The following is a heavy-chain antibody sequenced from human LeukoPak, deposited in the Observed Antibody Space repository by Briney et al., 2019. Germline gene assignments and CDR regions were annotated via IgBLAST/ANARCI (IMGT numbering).Heavy chain of an antibody. Sequence: GGSLRLSCAASGFTFSSYAMSWVRQVPGKGLEWVSAISGSGGSTYYADSVKGRFTISRDNSKNTLYLQMNSLRAEDTAVYYCAKAPLYYYDSSGYTDYWGQGTLVTVSS. V-gene: IGHV3-23*01. CDR3: AKAPLYYYDSSGYTDY. CDR2: ISGSGGST. D-gene: IGHD3-22*01. J-gene: IGHJ4*02. CDR1: GFTFSSYA.